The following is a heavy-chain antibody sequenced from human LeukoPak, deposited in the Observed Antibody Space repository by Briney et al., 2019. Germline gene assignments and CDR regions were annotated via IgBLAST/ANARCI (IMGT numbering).Heavy chain of an antibody. J-gene: IGHJ3*02. D-gene: IGHD4-17*01. CDR2: FGGDGRST. CDR1: GFTLSGYA. V-gene: IGHV3-23*01. Sequence: GGSLTLSCAASGFTLSGYAMTWVRQAPGKALEWVSAFGGDGRSTYYADSVKGRFTISRDNSKNTLYLQMSSLRAEDTAIYYCAKDWRDYGDFHAFDIWGQGTMVTVSS. CDR3: AKDWRDYGDFHAFDI.